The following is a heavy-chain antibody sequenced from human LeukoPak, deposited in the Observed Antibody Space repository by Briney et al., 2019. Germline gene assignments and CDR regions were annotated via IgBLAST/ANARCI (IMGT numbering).Heavy chain of an antibody. CDR1: GYTFPNYH. V-gene: IGHV1-46*01. CDR2: INPNGGSA. D-gene: IGHD3-22*01. J-gene: IGHJ4*02. CDR3: ARDYYYDSSGNYTYYFDY. Sequence: ASVKVSCKASGYTFPNYHIHWVRQAPGQGLEWLGIINPNGGSASYAQRFQGRVTMTRDTSTTTVYMELTSLRSEDTAVYYCARDYYYDSSGNYTYYFDYWGQGTQVTVSS.